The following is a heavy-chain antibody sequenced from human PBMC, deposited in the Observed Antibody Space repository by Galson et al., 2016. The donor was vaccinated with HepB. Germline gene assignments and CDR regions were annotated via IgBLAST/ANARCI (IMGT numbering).Heavy chain of an antibody. CDR2: IYHSGTT. D-gene: IGHD6-13*01. V-gene: IGHV4-4*02. CDR3: ASVRGGCSSSCCYLES. J-gene: IGHJ4*03. CDR1: GDSISSNYW. Sequence: SETLSLTCTVSGDSISSNYWWTWVRQPPGKGLEWIGEIYHSGTTYYNPSLKSRVTISVDKSKNHFSLSLTSVTAADTALYYCASVRGGCSSSCCYLESWGQGTLVTVSS.